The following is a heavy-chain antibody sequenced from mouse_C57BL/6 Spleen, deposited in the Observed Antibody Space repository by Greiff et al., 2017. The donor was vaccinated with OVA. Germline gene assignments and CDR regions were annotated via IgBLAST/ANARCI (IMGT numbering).Heavy chain of an antibody. Sequence: QVQLQQPGAELVRPGSSVKLSCKASGYTFTSYWMPWVKQRPIQGLEWIGNIDPSNSDTHYNQKFKDKATLTVDKTSSTAYMQLSSLTSEDSAVYYCARYGNYGGVDYWGQGATLTVSS. J-gene: IGHJ2*01. V-gene: IGHV1-52*01. CDR3: ARYGNYGGVDY. CDR2: IDPSNSDT. CDR1: GYTFTSYW. D-gene: IGHD2-1*01.